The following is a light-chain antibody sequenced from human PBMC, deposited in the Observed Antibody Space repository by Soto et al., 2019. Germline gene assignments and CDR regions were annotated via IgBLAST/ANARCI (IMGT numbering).Light chain of an antibody. CDR3: QHYGSYSRT. CDR2: KAS. V-gene: IGKV1-5*03. CDR1: QSISSW. Sequence: DIQMTQSPSTLSASVGDRVTITCRASQSISSWLAWYQQKPGSAPKLLIYKASSLESGVPSRFSGSGSGTEFTLTISSLQPDDFVTYYCQHYGSYSRTFGQGTKVEIK. J-gene: IGKJ1*01.